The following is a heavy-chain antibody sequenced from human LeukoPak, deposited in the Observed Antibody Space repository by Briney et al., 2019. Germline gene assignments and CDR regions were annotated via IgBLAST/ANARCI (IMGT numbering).Heavy chain of an antibody. CDR3: ARYQGGGWDV. CDR2: IKQDGSEK. J-gene: IGHJ6*02. CDR1: GFTFSTYW. D-gene: IGHD6-25*01. Sequence: GGSLRLSCAASGFTFSTYWMTWVRQAPVKGLEWVANIKQDGSEKYYVDSVKGRFTISRGNAKNSLYLQMNSLRAEDTAVYYCARYQGGGWDVWGQGTTVTVSS. V-gene: IGHV3-7*01.